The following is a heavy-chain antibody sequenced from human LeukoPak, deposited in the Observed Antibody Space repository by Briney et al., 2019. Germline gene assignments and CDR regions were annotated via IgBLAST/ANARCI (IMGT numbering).Heavy chain of an antibody. D-gene: IGHD3-10*01. J-gene: IGHJ6*02. CDR3: ASGLMVRGVISYYYYGMDV. CDR1: GGSISSYY. CDR2: IYYSGST. Sequence: PSETLSLTCTVSGGSISSYYWSWIRQPPGKGLEWIGYIYYSGSTNYNPSLKSRVTISVDTSKNQFSLKLSSVTAADTAVYYCASGLMVRGVISYYYYGMDVWGQGTTVTVSS. V-gene: IGHV4-59*08.